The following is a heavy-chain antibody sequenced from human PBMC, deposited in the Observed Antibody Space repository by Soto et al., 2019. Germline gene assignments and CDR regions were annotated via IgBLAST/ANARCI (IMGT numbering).Heavy chain of an antibody. Sequence: GGSLRLSCAASGFTFSSYAMSWVRQAPGKGLEWVSAISGSGGSTYYADSVKGRFTISRDNSKNTLYLQMNSLRAEDTAVYYCAKDLDPEPPVTVTTKRKGGVDDYWGQGTLVTVSS. CDR2: ISGSGGST. V-gene: IGHV3-23*01. J-gene: IGHJ4*02. CDR3: AKDLDPEPPVTVTTKRKGGVDDY. D-gene: IGHD4-17*01. CDR1: GFTFSSYA.